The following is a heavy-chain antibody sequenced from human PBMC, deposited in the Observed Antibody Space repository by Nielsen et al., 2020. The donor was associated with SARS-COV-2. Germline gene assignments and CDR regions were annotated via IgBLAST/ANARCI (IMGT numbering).Heavy chain of an antibody. CDR2: ISGSGGST. CDR1: GFTFSRSW. CDR3: AKMSPPGIAAGTAEYFQH. V-gene: IGHV3-23*01. D-gene: IGHD6-13*01. J-gene: IGHJ1*01. Sequence: GGSLRLSCAASGFTFSRSWMSWVRQAPGKGLEWVSAISGSGGSTYYADSVKGRFTISRDKSKNTLYVLMNSLRAEDTAVYYCAKMSPPGIAAGTAEYFQHWGQGTLVTVSS.